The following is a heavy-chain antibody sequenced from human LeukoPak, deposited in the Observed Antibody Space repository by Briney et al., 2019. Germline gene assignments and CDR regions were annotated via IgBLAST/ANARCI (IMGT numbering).Heavy chain of an antibody. Sequence: ASVKVSCKASGYTFTSYYMHWVRQAPGQGLEWMGIINPSGGSTSYAQKFQGRVTMTRDTSISTAYMELSSLRSEDTAVYYCASWAEGDHNQYPYYFDYWGQGTLVTVSS. J-gene: IGHJ4*02. CDR2: INPSGGST. D-gene: IGHD1-1*01. CDR3: ASWAEGDHNQYPYYFDY. CDR1: GYTFTSYY. V-gene: IGHV1-46*01.